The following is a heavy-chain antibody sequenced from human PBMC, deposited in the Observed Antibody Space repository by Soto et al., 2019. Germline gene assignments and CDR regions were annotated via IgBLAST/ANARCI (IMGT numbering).Heavy chain of an antibody. D-gene: IGHD5-12*01. J-gene: IGHJ5*02. CDR2: IKSDGTKK. Sequence: GGSLRLSCAASGFTFSSYWMSWVRQAPGKGLVWVSSIKSDGTKKSYADSVKGRFTISRDNAKNTVYLQMNSLRAEDTAMYYCATVATNSYNWLDPWGQGTLVTVSS. CDR3: ATVATNSYNWLDP. V-gene: IGHV3-7*01. CDR1: GFTFSSYW.